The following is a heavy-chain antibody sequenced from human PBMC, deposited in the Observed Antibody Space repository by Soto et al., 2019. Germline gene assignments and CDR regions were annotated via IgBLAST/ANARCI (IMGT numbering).Heavy chain of an antibody. V-gene: IGHV1-69*02. CDR3: AGQAETALYY. CDR1: GGTFSSYT. CDR2: IIPILGIA. Sequence: QVQLVQSGAEVKKPGSSVKVSCKASGGTFSSYTISWVRQAPGQGLAWMGRIIPILGIANYAQKFQGRVPITADKSPSRAYMELSSLRSEDTAVYYCAGQAETALYYWGQGTLVTVSS. J-gene: IGHJ4*02.